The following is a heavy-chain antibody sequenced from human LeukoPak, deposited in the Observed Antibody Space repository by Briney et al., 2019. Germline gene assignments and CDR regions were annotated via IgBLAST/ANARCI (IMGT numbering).Heavy chain of an antibody. V-gene: IGHV4-59*08. D-gene: IGHD3-10*01. CDR1: GGSISSYC. Sequence: SETLSLTCTVSGGSISSYCWSWIRQPPGKGLEWIGYIYYSGSTNYNPSLKSRVTISVDTSKNQFSLKLSSVTAADTAVYYCTRHQSLLFGELFSFDYWGQGTLVTVSS. CDR3: TRHQSLLFGELFSFDY. CDR2: IYYSGST. J-gene: IGHJ4*02.